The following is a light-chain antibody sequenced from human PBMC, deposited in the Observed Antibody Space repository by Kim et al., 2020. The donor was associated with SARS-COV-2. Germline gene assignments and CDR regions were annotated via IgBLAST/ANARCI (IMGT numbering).Light chain of an antibody. CDR3: QVWDSSSDNVV. Sequence: PVKKARITCGGYNIGSTLLHRDQQKPGQAPVLVIYYDSDRPSGIPERFSGSNSGNTATLTISRVEAGDEADYYCQVWDSSSDNVVFGGGTQLTVL. CDR2: YDS. V-gene: IGLV3-21*04. J-gene: IGLJ2*01. CDR1: NIGSTL.